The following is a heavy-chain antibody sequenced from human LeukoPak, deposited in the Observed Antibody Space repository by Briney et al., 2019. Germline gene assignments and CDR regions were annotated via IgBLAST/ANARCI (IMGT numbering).Heavy chain of an antibody. CDR1: GYSFTSYW. V-gene: IGHV5-10-1*01. CDR2: IDPSDSYT. D-gene: IGHD6-13*01. CDR3: AAAGSINHYYYYGMDV. J-gene: IGHJ6*02. Sequence: GESLKISCKGSGYSFTSYWISWVRQTPGKGLEWMGRIDPSDSYTNYSPSFQGHVTISADKSISTAYLQWSSLKASDTAMYYCAAAGSINHYYYYGMDVWGQGTTVTVSS.